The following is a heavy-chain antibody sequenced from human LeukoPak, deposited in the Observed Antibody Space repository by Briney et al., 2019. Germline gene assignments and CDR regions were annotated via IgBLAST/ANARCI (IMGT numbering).Heavy chain of an antibody. D-gene: IGHD3-10*01. CDR3: AKDQTLYYYGSGRFGRVIGY. V-gene: IGHV3-23*01. CDR2: ISGSGGST. Sequence: GGSLRLSCAASGFTFSSYGMSWVRQAPGKGLEWVSAISGSGGSTYYADSVKGRFTISRDNSKNTLYLQMNSLRAEDTAVYYCAKDQTLYYYGSGRFGRVIGYWGQGTLVTVSS. CDR1: GFTFSSYG. J-gene: IGHJ4*02.